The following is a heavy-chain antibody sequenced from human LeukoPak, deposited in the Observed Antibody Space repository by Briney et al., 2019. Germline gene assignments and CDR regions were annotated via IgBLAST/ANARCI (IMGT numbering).Heavy chain of an antibody. D-gene: IGHD5-18*01. CDR3: ARGFRFPHTAMVN. CDR2: IYTSGST. CDR1: GLSISSYY. J-gene: IGHJ4*02. Sequence: SETLSLTCPVSGLSISSYYGSWIRQPAGKGLEWIGRIYTSGSTNYNPSLKSRVTMSVDTSKNQFSLKLSSVTAADTAVYYCARGFRFPHTAMVNWGQGTLVTVSS. V-gene: IGHV4-4*07.